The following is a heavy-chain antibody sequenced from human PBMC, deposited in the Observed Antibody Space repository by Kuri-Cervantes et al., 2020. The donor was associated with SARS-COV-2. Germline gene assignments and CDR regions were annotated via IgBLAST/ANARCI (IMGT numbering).Heavy chain of an antibody. CDR3: ARGTNWPPDGWFDP. CDR1: GDSVSSKIAA. Sequence: LCCAISGDSVSSKIAAWNWIRQSPSRGLEWLGRTYYRSKWYDDYAVSVKSRISINPDTSKNQFSLHLNSVTPEDTAVYYCARGTNWPPDGWFDPWGQGTLVTVSS. D-gene: IGHD7-27*01. CDR2: TYYRSKWYD. J-gene: IGHJ5*02. V-gene: IGHV6-1*01.